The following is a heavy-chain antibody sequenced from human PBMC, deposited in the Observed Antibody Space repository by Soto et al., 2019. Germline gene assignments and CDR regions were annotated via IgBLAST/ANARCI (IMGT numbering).Heavy chain of an antibody. CDR1: GGTFSSYA. CDR3: ARDPQRYSSSSFYYYGMDV. Sequence: QVQLVQSGAEVKKPGSSVKVSCKASGGTFSSYAISWVRQAPGQGLEWMGGIIPIFGTANYAQKFQGRVTITADESTSTDYMELSSLRSEDTAVYYCARDPQRYSSSSFYYYGMDVWGQGTTVTVSS. D-gene: IGHD6-6*01. V-gene: IGHV1-69*12. CDR2: IIPIFGTA. J-gene: IGHJ6*02.